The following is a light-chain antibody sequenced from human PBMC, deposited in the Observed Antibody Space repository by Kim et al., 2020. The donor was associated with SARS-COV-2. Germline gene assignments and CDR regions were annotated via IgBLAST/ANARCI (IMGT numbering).Light chain of an antibody. CDR3: QQYNNWPPIT. CDR1: QSVNSN. CDR2: GAS. V-gene: IGKV3-15*01. Sequence: EIVMTQSPATLSVSPGERATLSCTASQSVNSNLAWYQKKPGQAPTLLIYGASSRATGIPARFSGSGSGTEFTLTISSLQSEDFALYYCQQYNNWPPITFGQVTRLEIK. J-gene: IGKJ5*01.